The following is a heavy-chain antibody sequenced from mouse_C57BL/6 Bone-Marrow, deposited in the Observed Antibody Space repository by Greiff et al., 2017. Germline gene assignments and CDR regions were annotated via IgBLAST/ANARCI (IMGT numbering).Heavy chain of an antibody. CDR1: GYSITSCYY. Sequence: EVQVVESGPGLVKPSQSLSLTCSVTGYSITSCYYWNWIRQFPGNILEWMGYISYDGSNNYNPALKNRISITRDTSKNQFCLKLNPVTTEDTATYYCARGYGNFFDYWGQGTTLTVSS. CDR2: ISYDGSN. V-gene: IGHV3-6*01. D-gene: IGHD2-1*01. J-gene: IGHJ2*01. CDR3: ARGYGNFFDY.